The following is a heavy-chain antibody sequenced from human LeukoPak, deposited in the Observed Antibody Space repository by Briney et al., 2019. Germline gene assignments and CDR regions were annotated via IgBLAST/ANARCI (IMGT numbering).Heavy chain of an antibody. V-gene: IGHV1-18*01. CDR3: ARGGIRRDGYNPY. CDR1: GYTFTIYG. Sequence: GASVTVSFTASGYTFTIYGISWLRQAPGQGLEWMGWISAYNGNTNYAQKLQGRVTMTTDTATSTAYMELRSLRSDDTAVYYCARGGIRRDGYNPYWGQGTLVTVSS. J-gene: IGHJ4*02. D-gene: IGHD5-24*01. CDR2: ISAYNGNT.